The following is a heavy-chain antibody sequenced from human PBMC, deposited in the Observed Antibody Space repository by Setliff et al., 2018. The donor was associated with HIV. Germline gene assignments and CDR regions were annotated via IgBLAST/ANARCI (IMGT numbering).Heavy chain of an antibody. D-gene: IGHD3-16*01. V-gene: IGHV1-2*06. CDR2: IHPNTGST. CDR3: AKQGYADSLYAFDV. Sequence: ASVKVSCKTSGYTFTAYYIYWVRQAPGHGLELMGRIHPNTGSTNYLQKFQGRVSITRDTSMSTVYMTLTGLTSGDTAVYYCAKQGYADSLYAFDVWGQGTMVTVSS. CDR1: GYTFTAYY. J-gene: IGHJ3*01.